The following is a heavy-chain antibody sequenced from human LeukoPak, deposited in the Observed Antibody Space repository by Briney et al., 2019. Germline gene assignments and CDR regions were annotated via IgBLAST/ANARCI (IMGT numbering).Heavy chain of an antibody. CDR2: IIPILGTA. D-gene: IGHD6-13*01. J-gene: IGHJ4*02. CDR3: ARSIAAAGTEAAY. V-gene: IGHV1-69*04. Sequence: AASVKVSCKASGGIFSSYAISWVRQAPGQGLEWMGRIIPILGTANYAQKFQGRVTITADKSTSTAYMELSSLRSEDTAVYYCARSIAAAGTEAAYWGQGTLVTVSS. CDR1: GGIFSSYA.